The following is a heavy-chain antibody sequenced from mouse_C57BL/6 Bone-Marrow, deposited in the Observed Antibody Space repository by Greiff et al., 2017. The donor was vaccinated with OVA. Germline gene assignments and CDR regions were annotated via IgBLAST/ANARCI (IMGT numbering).Heavy chain of an antibody. CDR2: IYPRSGNT. CDR3: AGGLLLRYFDY. J-gene: IGHJ2*01. D-gene: IGHD1-1*01. V-gene: IGHV1-81*01. CDR1: GYTFTSYG. Sequence: VQLQQSGAELARPGASVKLSCKASGYTFTSYGISWVKQSTGQGLEWIGEIYPRSGNTYYNEKFKGKATLTADKSSSTAYMELRSLTSEDSAVYFCAGGLLLRYFDYWGQVTTLTVSS.